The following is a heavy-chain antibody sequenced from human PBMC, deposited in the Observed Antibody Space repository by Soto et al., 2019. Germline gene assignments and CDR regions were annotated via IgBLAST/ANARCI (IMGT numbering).Heavy chain of an antibody. J-gene: IGHJ4*02. CDR1: GFTFSDYG. D-gene: IGHD6-19*01. CDR3: AREGSVAGTSLIDS. CDR2: IWHDGSEK. Sequence: QVQLVESGGGVVQPGRSLRLSCAASGFTFSDYGMHWVRQAPGKGLEWVAVIWHDGSEKYYADSVKGRFNISRDNSKNTLYLQVHNLRVEDTAVYYCAREGSVAGTSLIDSWGQGALVTVSS. V-gene: IGHV3-33*01.